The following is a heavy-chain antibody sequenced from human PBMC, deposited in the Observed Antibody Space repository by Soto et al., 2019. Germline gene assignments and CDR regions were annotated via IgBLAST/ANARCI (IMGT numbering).Heavy chain of an antibody. D-gene: IGHD3-10*01. Sequence: PGGSLRLSCAASGFTFNTYDMSWVRQAPGTGLEWVSSIATTGETTFYADSVRGRFTISRDNSKNTLFLQINTLRADDTAIYYCAKVAGSGSKIDYWGQGTLVTVSS. J-gene: IGHJ4*02. CDR2: IATTGETT. CDR3: AKVAGSGSKIDY. V-gene: IGHV3-23*01. CDR1: GFTFNTYD.